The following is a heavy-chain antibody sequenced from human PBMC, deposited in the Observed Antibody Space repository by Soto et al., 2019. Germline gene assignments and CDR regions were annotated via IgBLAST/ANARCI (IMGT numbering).Heavy chain of an antibody. D-gene: IGHD6-13*01. V-gene: IGHV4-34*01. CDR1: GGSFSGYY. CDR3: ARDRYSGYGMDV. CDR2: INHSGST. J-gene: IGHJ6*02. Sequence: SETLSHTCAVYGGSFSGYYWSWIRQPPGKGLEWIGEINHSGSTNYNPSLKSRVTISVDTSKNQFSLKLSSVTAADTAVYYCARDRYSGYGMDVWGQGTTVTVSS.